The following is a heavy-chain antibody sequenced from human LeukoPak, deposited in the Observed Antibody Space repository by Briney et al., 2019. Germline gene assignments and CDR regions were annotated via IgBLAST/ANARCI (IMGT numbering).Heavy chain of an antibody. D-gene: IGHD3-10*01. Sequence: SETLSLTCAVYGGSFSGYYWNWMRQSPGKGLEWLGSIYYTGKSSYNPSLKSRVTISVDRSKNQFSLRLTSVTAADTAVYYCARRMLWVGEFYQDYFDYWGQGTLVTVSS. V-gene: IGHV4-34*01. CDR2: IYYTGKS. CDR3: ARRMLWVGEFYQDYFDY. J-gene: IGHJ4*02. CDR1: GGSFSGYY.